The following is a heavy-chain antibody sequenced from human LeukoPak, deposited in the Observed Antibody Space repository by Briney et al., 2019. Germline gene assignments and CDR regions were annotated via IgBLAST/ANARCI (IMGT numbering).Heavy chain of an antibody. D-gene: IGHD1-26*01. V-gene: IGHV3-21*01. J-gene: IGHJ4*02. CDR1: GFTFSSYS. CDR2: ISSSSSYI. Sequence: GGSLRLSCAASGFTFSSYSMNWVRQAPGKGLEWVSSISSSSSYIYYADSVKGRFTISRDNAKNSLYLQMNSLRAEDTAVYYCARDPRKNSGSYYFDYWGQGTLVAVSS. CDR3: ARDPRKNSGSYYFDY.